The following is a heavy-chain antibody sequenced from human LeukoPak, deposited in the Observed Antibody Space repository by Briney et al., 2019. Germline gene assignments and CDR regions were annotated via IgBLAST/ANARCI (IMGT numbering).Heavy chain of an antibody. Sequence: PGGSLTLSCAASGFTFSSYGMHWVRQAPAKGREWVAVISYDGSNKYYADSVKGRFTISRDNSKNTLYLQMNSLRAEDTAVYYCAKDGESTGAADVWGKGTTVTVSS. CDR1: GFTFSSYG. J-gene: IGHJ6*04. CDR3: AKDGESTGAADV. D-gene: IGHD4-17*01. V-gene: IGHV3-30*18. CDR2: ISYDGSNK.